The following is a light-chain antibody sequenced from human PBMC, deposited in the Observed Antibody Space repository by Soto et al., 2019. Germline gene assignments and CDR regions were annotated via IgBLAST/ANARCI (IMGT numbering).Light chain of an antibody. V-gene: IGLV1-40*01. J-gene: IGLJ1*01. CDR1: SSNIGAGYD. CDR3: QSYDSSLSVRYV. CDR2: GNS. Sequence: QSVLTQPPSVSWAPGQRVTISCTGSSSNIGAGYDVHWYQQLPGTAPKLLIYGNSNRPSGVPDRFSGSKSGTSASLAITGLQAEDEADYYCQSYDSSLSVRYVFGTGTKLTVL.